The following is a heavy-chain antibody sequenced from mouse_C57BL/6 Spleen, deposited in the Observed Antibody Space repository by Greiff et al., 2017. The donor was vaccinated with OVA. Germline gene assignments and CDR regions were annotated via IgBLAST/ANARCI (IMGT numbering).Heavy chain of an antibody. D-gene: IGHD2-1*01. CDR3: ARGGDYGNPFYAMDY. Sequence: QVQLQQPGAELVKPGASVKMSCKASGYTFTSYWITWVKQRPGQGLEWIGDIYPGSGSTNYNEKFKSKATLTVDTSSSPAYMQLSSLTSEDSAVYYCARGGDYGNPFYAMDYWGQGTSVTVSS. CDR1: GYTFTSYW. CDR2: IYPGSGST. J-gene: IGHJ4*01. V-gene: IGHV1-55*01.